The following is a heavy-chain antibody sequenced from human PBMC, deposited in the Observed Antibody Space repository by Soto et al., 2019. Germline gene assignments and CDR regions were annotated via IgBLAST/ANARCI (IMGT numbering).Heavy chain of an antibody. CDR1: GGSFSGYY. J-gene: IGHJ4*02. CDR2: INHRGST. CDR3: ARRRAAKVNTAIFRFDY. D-gene: IGHD5-18*01. V-gene: IGHV4-34*01. Sequence: SETLSLPCAVYGGSFSGYYWSWIRQPPGKGLEWIGEINHRGSTNYNPSLKSRVTISVDTSKNQFSLKLSSVTAADTDVYYCARRRAAKVNTAIFRFDYWRQGTLVTFAS.